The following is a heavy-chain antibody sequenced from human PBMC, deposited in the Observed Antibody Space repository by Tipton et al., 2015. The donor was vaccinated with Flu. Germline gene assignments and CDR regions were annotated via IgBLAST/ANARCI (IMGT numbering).Heavy chain of an antibody. CDR3: ARAQFEE. CDR2: IKQDGSEK. V-gene: IGHV3-7*04. Sequence: GSLRLSCAASGFTFSTKWMYWVRQAPGKGLEWVANIKQDGSEKYYVDSVRGRFTISRDNAKSSLYLQMNNLRAEDTAVYYCARAQFEEWGQGTQVTVSS. J-gene: IGHJ4*02. D-gene: IGHD3-16*01. CDR1: GFTFSTKW.